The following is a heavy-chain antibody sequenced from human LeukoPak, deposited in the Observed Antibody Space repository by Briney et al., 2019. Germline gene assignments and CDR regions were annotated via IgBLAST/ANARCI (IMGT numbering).Heavy chain of an antibody. CDR1: GGSISSGGYY. CDR3: ARDGERGLDY. CDR2: TYYSGGT. V-gene: IGHV4-31*03. J-gene: IGHJ4*02. Sequence: SETLSLTCTVSGGSISSGGYYWSWIRQHSGKGLEWIGYTYYSGGTYYNPSLKSRVTISVDTSKNQFSLKLSSVTAADTAVYYCARDGERGLDYWGQGTLVTVSS. D-gene: IGHD5-24*01.